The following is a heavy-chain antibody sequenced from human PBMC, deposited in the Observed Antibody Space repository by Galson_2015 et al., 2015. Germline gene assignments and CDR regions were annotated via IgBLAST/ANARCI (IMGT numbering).Heavy chain of an antibody. CDR1: GGTFGNYA. CDR2: IIPVLGTK. V-gene: IGHV1-69*11. J-gene: IGHJ4*02. Sequence: SVKVSCKASGGTFGNYAVNWVRQAPGQGLEWMGRIIPVLGTKNYAQDAQGRVTIAADDSTGTVYIELSSLRSEDTGVYYCARVRRRFGDFDYWGQGTLVIVSS. D-gene: IGHD3-10*01. CDR3: ARVRRRFGDFDY.